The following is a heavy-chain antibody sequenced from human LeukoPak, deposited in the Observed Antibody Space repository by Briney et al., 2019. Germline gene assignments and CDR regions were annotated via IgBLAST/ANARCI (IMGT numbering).Heavy chain of an antibody. CDR3: ARDLSGSLTIDY. Sequence: GGSLRLSCAASGFTFSSYAMSWVRQAPGKGLEWVSAISGSGGSTYYADSVKGRFTISRDNAKNSLYLQMNSLRAEDTAVYYCARDLSGSLTIDYWGQGTLVTVSS. CDR2: ISGSGGST. D-gene: IGHD1-26*01. J-gene: IGHJ4*02. CDR1: GFTFSSYA. V-gene: IGHV3-23*01.